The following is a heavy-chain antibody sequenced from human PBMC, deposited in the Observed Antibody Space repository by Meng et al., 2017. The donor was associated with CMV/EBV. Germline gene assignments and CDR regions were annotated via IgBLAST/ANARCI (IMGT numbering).Heavy chain of an antibody. V-gene: IGHV1-8*02. CDR2: MNPNSGNT. D-gene: IGHD5-18*01. CDR1: GGTFSSYA. J-gene: IGHJ4*02. CDR3: ARVLRGYSYGFDY. Sequence: ASVKVSCKASGGTFSSYAISWVRPATGQGLEWMGWMNPNSGNTGYAQKFQGRVTMTRNTSISTAYMELSSLRSEDTAVYYCARVLRGYSYGFDYWGQGTLVTVSS.